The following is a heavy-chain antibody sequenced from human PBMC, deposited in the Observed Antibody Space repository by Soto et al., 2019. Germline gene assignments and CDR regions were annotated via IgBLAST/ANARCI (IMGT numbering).Heavy chain of an antibody. D-gene: IGHD3-10*01. Sequence: SETLSLTCTVSGGSISSYYWSWIRQPPGKGLEWIGYIYYSGNTNYNPSLKSRVTISVDTSKNQFSLKLSSVTAADTAVYYCARALLDYYGSGSYYKQYNWFDPWGQGTLVTVSS. V-gene: IGHV4-59*01. CDR3: ARALLDYYGSGSYYKQYNWFDP. CDR2: IYYSGNT. J-gene: IGHJ5*02. CDR1: GGSISSYY.